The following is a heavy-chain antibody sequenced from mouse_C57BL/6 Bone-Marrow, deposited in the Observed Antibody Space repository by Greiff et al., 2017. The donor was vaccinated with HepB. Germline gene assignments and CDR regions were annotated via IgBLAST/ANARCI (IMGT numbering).Heavy chain of an antibody. D-gene: IGHD1-1*01. V-gene: IGHV5-4*01. J-gene: IGHJ3*01. CDR2: ISDGGSYT. Sequence: EVQRVESGGGLVKPGGSLKLSCAASGFTFSSYAMSWVRQTPEKRLEWVATISDGGSYTYYPDNVKGRFTISRDNAKNNLYLQMSHLKSEDTAMYYCAREDYGSSPAWFAYWGQGTLVTVSA. CDR1: GFTFSSYA. CDR3: AREDYGSSPAWFAY.